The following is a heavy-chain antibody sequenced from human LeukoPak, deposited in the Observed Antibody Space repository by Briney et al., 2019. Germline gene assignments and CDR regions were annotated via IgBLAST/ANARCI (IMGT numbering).Heavy chain of an antibody. D-gene: IGHD2-15*01. CDR1: GYTFTSYG. CDR3: ARVLAGVDAFDI. V-gene: IGHV1-18*01. Sequence: ASVKVSCKASGYTFTSYGISWVRQAPGQGLEWMGWISAYNSNTNYAQKLQGRVTMTTDTSTSTAYMELRSLRSDDTAVYYCARVLAGVDAFDIWGQGTMVTVSS. CDR2: ISAYNSNT. J-gene: IGHJ3*02.